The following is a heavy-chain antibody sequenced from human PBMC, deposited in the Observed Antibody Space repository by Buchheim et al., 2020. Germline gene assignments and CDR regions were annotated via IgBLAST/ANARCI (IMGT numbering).Heavy chain of an antibody. V-gene: IGHV3-23*01. CDR2: ISGSGGST. D-gene: IGHD3-3*01. J-gene: IGHJ6*02. CDR1: GFTFSSYA. Sequence: EVQLLESGGGLVQPGGSLRLSCAASGFTFSSYAMSWVRQAPGKGLEWVSAISGSGGSTYYADSVKGRFTISRDNSKNTLYLQMNSLRAEDTAVYYCAKGLGPFLEWLLQPYYYYGMDVWGQGTT. CDR3: AKGLGPFLEWLLQPYYYYGMDV.